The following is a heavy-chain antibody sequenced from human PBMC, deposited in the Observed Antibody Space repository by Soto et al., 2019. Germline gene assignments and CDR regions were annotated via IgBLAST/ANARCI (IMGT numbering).Heavy chain of an antibody. D-gene: IGHD2-15*01. CDR2: IDTSGTT. Sequence: QVQVQESGPGLVKPSETLSLTCTVSGGSISSYYCSWIRQAAGKGLEWIGRIDTSGTTNYNPSLRSRVTMSVGGSRERFSLSRSSVTAAGTGVYLCAGGGGGCVYYRGMGVWGRGTTVTGSS. CDR1: GGSISSYY. CDR3: AGGGGGCVYYRGMGV. J-gene: IGHJ6*02. V-gene: IGHV4-4*07.